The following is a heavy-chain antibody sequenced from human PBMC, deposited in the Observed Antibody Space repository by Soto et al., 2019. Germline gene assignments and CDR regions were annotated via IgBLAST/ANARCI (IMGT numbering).Heavy chain of an antibody. CDR2: ISSSSSTI. CDR1: GFTFSSYS. CDR3: ARDLGHEYYYYYMDV. V-gene: IGHV3-48*01. Sequence: GGSLRLSCAASGFTFSSYSMNWVRQAPGKGLEWVSYISSSSSTIYYADSVKGRFTISRDNAKNSLYLQMNSLRAEDTAVYYCARDLGHEYYYYYMDVWGKGTTVTVSS. D-gene: IGHD3-16*01. J-gene: IGHJ6*03.